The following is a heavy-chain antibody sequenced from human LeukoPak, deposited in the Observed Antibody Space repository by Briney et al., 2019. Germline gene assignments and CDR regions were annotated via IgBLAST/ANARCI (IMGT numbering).Heavy chain of an antibody. Sequence: PGGSLRLSCAASGFTFSSYWMHRVRQAPGKGLVWVSRISSDGSRISYADSVKGRFTISRDDAKKTLDLQMNSLRAEDTAVYFCARDNGRNGFDIWGQGTMVTV. CDR3: ARDNGRNGFDI. J-gene: IGHJ3*02. CDR1: GFTFSSYW. V-gene: IGHV3-74*01. CDR2: ISSDGSRI.